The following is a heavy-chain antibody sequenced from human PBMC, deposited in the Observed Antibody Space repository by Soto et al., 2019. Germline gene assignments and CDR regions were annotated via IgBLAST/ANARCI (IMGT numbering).Heavy chain of an antibody. J-gene: IGHJ4*02. Sequence: QVPLVQSGAEVKKPGASVKVSCKASGYTFTSYAMHWVRQAPGQRLEWMGWINAGNGNTKYSQKFQGRVTITRDTSASTAYMDMSSLRSEDTAVYYCARGRQSNYYYDSSGYYPAPFDYWGQGTLVTVSS. V-gene: IGHV1-3*01. CDR1: GYTFTSYA. D-gene: IGHD3-22*01. CDR3: ARGRQSNYYYDSSGYYPAPFDY. CDR2: INAGNGNT.